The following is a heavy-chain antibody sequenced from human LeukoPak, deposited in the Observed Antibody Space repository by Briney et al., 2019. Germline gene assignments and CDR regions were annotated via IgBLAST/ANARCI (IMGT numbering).Heavy chain of an antibody. V-gene: IGHV1-2*02. Sequence: ASVKVSCKASGYTFTGYYMHWVRQAPGQGLEWMGWINPNSGGTNYAQEFQGRVTMTRDTSISTAYMELSRLRPDDTAVYYCARDRLGYCSSTSCFRFDPWGQGTLVTVSS. CDR3: ARDRLGYCSSTSCFRFDP. CDR1: GYTFTGYY. CDR2: INPNSGGT. D-gene: IGHD2-2*01. J-gene: IGHJ5*02.